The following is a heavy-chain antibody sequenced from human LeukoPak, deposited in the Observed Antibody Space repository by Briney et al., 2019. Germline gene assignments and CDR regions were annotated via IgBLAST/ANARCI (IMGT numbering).Heavy chain of an antibody. CDR1: GGTFSSYA. V-gene: IGHV1-69*13. CDR2: IIPIFGTA. D-gene: IGHD6-6*01. Sequence: SVKVSCKASGGTFSSYAISWVRQAPGQGLGWMGGIIPIFGTANYAQKFQGRVTITADESTSTAYMELSSLRSEDTAVYYCARGVLAARKGFDYWGQGTLVTVSS. CDR3: ARGVLAARKGFDY. J-gene: IGHJ4*02.